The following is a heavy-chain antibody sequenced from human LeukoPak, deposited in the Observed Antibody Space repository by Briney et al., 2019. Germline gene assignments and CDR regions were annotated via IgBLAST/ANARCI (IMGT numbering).Heavy chain of an antibody. CDR2: IYPGDSDS. CDR3: ARHSSSSMGRVPPYYYYYMDV. CDR1: GYSFTNYW. V-gene: IGHV5-51*01. D-gene: IGHD6-6*01. J-gene: IGHJ6*03. Sequence: GESLKISCKGFGYSFTNYWIGWVRQMPGKGLEWMGIIYPGDSDSRYRPSFQGQVTFSADKSISTAYLQWSSLKASDTAMYYCARHSSSSMGRVPPYYYYYMDVWGKGTTVTVSS.